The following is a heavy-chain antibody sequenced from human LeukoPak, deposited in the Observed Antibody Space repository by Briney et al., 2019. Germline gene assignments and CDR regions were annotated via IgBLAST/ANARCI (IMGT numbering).Heavy chain of an antibody. D-gene: IGHD3-16*01. CDR1: GYTFTSYD. Sequence: GASVKVSCKASGYTFTSYDINWVRQATGQGLEWMGGIIPIFGTANYAQKFQGRVTITADESTSTAYMELSSLRSEDTAVYYCAREAGSWGWFDPWGQGTLVTVSS. CDR2: IIPIFGTA. CDR3: AREAGSWGWFDP. J-gene: IGHJ5*02. V-gene: IGHV1-69*13.